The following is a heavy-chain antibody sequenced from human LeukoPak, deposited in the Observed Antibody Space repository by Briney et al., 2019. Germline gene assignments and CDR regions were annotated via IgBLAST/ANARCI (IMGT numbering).Heavy chain of an antibody. J-gene: IGHJ4*02. CDR3: AGSGYYVLSFDY. CDR2: INHSGST. Sequence: SETLSLTCAVYGGSFSGYYWSWIRQPPGKGLEWIGEINHSGSTNYNPSLKSRVTISVDTSKNQFSLKLSSVTAADTAVYYCAGSGYYVLSFDYWGQGTLVTVSS. CDR1: GGSFSGYY. D-gene: IGHD3-22*01. V-gene: IGHV4-34*01.